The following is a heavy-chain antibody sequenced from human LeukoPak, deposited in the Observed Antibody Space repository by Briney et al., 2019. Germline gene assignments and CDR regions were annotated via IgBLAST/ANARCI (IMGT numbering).Heavy chain of an antibody. D-gene: IGHD3-22*01. V-gene: IGHV1-69*13. CDR2: IIPIFATA. CDR3: ARGPITTRSHFDY. Sequence: SVTASCTASGGTFSSYAISWVRQAPGQGLEWMGGIIPIFATANYAQKFQGRVTITADESTSTAYMELSSLRSEDTAAYYCARGPITTRSHFDYWGQGTLVTVSS. CDR1: GGTFSSYA. J-gene: IGHJ4*02.